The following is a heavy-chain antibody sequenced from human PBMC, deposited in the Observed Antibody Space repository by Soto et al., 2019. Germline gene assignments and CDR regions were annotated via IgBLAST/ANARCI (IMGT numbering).Heavy chain of an antibody. CDR3: ARDHGNYDPIYYYYYGMDV. Sequence: GGSLRLSCAASGFTFSSYGMHWVRQAPGKGLEWVAVIWYDGSNKYYADSVKGRFTISRDNSKNTLHLQMNSLRAEDTAVYYCARDHGNYDPIYYYYYGMDVWGQGTTVTVSS. CDR1: GFTFSSYG. J-gene: IGHJ6*02. V-gene: IGHV3-33*01. CDR2: IWYDGSNK. D-gene: IGHD4-17*01.